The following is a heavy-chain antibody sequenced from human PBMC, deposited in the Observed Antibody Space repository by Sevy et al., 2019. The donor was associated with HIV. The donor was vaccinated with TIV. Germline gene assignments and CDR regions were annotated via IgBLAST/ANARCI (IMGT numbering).Heavy chain of an antibody. CDR3: ARLAQACRGGSCYPPPADAFDI. Sequence: GGSLRLSCAASGFTFSSYSMNWVRQAPGKGLEWVSYISSSSSTIYYADSVKGRFTISRDNAKNSLYLQMNSLREEDTAGVYCARLAQACRGGSCYPPPADAFDIWGQGTMVTVSS. D-gene: IGHD2-15*01. V-gene: IGHV3-48*02. J-gene: IGHJ3*02. CDR2: ISSSSSTI. CDR1: GFTFSSYS.